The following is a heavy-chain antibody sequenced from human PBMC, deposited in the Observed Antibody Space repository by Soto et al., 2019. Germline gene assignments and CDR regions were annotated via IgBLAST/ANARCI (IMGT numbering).Heavy chain of an antibody. CDR2: IYHSGST. V-gene: IGHV4-30-2*01. J-gene: IGHJ4*02. Sequence: QLQLQESGSGLVKPSQTLSLTCAVSGGSISSGGYAWSWMRQPQGKGLEWIGYIYHSGSTYYNPSLKSRVTISVDMSKNQFSLKLSSVPAADTAVYSYARGPPFYWGQGTLITVS. CDR3: ARGPPFY. CDR1: GGSISSGGYA.